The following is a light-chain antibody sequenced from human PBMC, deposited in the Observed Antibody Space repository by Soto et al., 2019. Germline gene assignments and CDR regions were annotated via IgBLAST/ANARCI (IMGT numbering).Light chain of an antibody. CDR3: QQYNKWPQYT. Sequence: ETVMTQSPVTLSVSPGERATLSCRASQSVAINLAWYQQRPGQAPRLLIYGASTRATGIPARFSGSGSGTEFTLTISSLQSEDFAVYYCQQYNKWPQYTFGQGTRLEIK. CDR1: QSVAIN. V-gene: IGKV3-15*01. CDR2: GAS. J-gene: IGKJ5*01.